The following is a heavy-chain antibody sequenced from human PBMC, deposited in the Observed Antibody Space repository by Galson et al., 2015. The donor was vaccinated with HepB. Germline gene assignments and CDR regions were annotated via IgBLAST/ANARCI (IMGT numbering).Heavy chain of an antibody. J-gene: IGHJ4*02. Sequence: LVKPTQTLTLTCSFSGFSLSSSGMRVSWIRQPPGKALEWLARIDWDDDKFYSTSLKTRLTISKDTSKNQVVLTMTNMDPMDTAAYYCARIGGSFHYFDYWGQGTLVTVSS. CDR3: ARIGGSFHYFDY. CDR2: IDWDDDK. V-gene: IGHV2-70*04. D-gene: IGHD1-26*01. CDR1: GFSLSSSGMR.